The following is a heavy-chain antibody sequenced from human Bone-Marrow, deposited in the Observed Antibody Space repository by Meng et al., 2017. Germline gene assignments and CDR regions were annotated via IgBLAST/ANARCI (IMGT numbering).Heavy chain of an antibody. Sequence: VPLVQSGAEVKKPGSSVKVSCKASGGTFSSYAISWVRQAPGQGLEWIGRMKSNVDGGTVGYAAAVKGRFFISRDDSENTFYLQMNSLKTEDTAVYYCSGHVDYWGHGTLVTVSS. V-gene: IGHV3-15*01. CDR2: MKSNVDGGTV. CDR3: SGHVDY. J-gene: IGHJ4*01. CDR1: GGTFSSYA.